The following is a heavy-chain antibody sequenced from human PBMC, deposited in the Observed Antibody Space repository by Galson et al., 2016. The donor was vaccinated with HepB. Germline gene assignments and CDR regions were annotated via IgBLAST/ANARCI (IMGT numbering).Heavy chain of an antibody. D-gene: IGHD4/OR15-4a*01. J-gene: IGHJ4*02. Sequence: SLRLSCAASGFTFSSDYMLWARQAPGKGLEWVANINRDGNTKNYADSVRGRFTISRDNSQNTLYLQMNSLRAEDTAVYYCVRDPYGGYGYWGQGTLVTVSS. CDR3: VRDPYGGYGY. CDR2: INRDGNTK. V-gene: IGHV3-7*01. CDR1: GFTFSSDY.